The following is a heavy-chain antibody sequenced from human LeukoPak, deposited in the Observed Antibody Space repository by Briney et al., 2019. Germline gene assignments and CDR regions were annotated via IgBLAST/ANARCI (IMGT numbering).Heavy chain of an antibody. J-gene: IGHJ6*03. Sequence: SETLSLTCTVSGGSISSYYWSWIRQPAGQGLEWIGRIYTSGITNYNPSLKSRVTMSVDTSKNQFSLKLSSVTAADTAVYYCARESIVLAYPYYYYIDVWGKGTTVTVSS. V-gene: IGHV4-4*07. D-gene: IGHD2-8*02. CDR2: IYTSGIT. CDR3: ARESIVLAYPYYYYIDV. CDR1: GGSISSYY.